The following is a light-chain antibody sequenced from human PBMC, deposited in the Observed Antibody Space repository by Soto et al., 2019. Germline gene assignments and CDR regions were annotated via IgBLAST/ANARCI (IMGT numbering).Light chain of an antibody. J-gene: IGLJ2*01. CDR3: QVWDSSSDHP. CDR1: NIGSKS. CDR2: YDS. V-gene: IGLV3-21*04. Sequence: SYELTQPPSVSVAPGKTARITVGGNNIGSKSVHWYQQKPGQAPVLVIYYDSDRPSGIPERFSGSNSGNTATLTISRVEAGDEADYYCQVWDSSSDHPFGGGTKVTVL.